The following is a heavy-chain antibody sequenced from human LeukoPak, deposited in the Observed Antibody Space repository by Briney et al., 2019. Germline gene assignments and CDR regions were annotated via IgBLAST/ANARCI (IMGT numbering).Heavy chain of an antibody. Sequence: PGGSLRLSCAASGFTFSSYSMNWVRHAPGKGLEWVSYISSSSSTIYYADSVKGRFTISRDNAKNSLYLQMNSLRAEDTAVYYCARTRGVGATRDFDYWGQGTLVTVSS. CDR3: ARTRGVGATRDFDY. CDR1: GFTFSSYS. D-gene: IGHD1-26*01. CDR2: ISSSSSTI. J-gene: IGHJ4*02. V-gene: IGHV3-48*01.